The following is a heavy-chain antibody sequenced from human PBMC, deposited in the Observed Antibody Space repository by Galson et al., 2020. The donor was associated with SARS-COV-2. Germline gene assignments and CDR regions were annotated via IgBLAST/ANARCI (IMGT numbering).Heavy chain of an antibody. D-gene: IGHD1-1*01. J-gene: IGHJ4*02. V-gene: IGHV4-30-2*01. Sequence: SETLSLTCAVSGGSISSGGYSWSWIRQPPGKGLEWIGYIYHSGSTYYNPSLKSRVTISVDRSKNQFSLKLSSVTAADTAVYYCARALHNWNDFLGFDYWGQGTLVTVSS. CDR3: ARALHNWNDFLGFDY. CDR1: GGSISSGGYS. CDR2: IYHSGST.